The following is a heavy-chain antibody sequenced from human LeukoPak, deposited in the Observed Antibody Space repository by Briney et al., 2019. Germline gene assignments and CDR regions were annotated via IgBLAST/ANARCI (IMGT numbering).Heavy chain of an antibody. CDR1: GFTFRSYE. J-gene: IGHJ4*02. V-gene: IGHV3-48*03. Sequence: PGGSLRLSCGASGFTFRSYEFSWVRQAPGKGLEWISYISVSGSDRYYADSVTGRFNVSRDNAKNSVYLQMNGLRVEDTAVYYCSKGYDSEYRGLGTLVTVSS. D-gene: IGHD5-12*01. CDR3: SKGYDSEY. CDR2: ISVSGSDR.